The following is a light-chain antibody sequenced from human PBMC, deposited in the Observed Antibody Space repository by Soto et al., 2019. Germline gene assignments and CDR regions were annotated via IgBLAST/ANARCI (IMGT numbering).Light chain of an antibody. CDR2: AAS. V-gene: IGKV1-39*01. CDR1: QSISSY. Sequence: DIKMTQSPSALSASIGDRVTITCRASQSISSYLNWYQQKPGKAPDLLVYAASTLQSGVPSRFSGRGSGTDFTLTISSLQPEDFATYYCQPDYSTLATFRQGTRL. CDR3: QPDYSTLAT. J-gene: IGKJ5*01.